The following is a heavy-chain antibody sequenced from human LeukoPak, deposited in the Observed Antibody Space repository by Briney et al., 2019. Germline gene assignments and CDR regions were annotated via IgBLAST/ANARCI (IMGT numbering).Heavy chain of an antibody. Sequence: GGSLRLSCAASGFTFSSYAMSWVRQAPGKGLEWVSAISGSGGSTYYADSVKGRFTISRDNSKNSLYPQMNSLRAEDTAVYYCARQRRYCSGDNCYQRTFDYWGQGTLVTVSS. CDR2: ISGSGGST. J-gene: IGHJ4*02. V-gene: IGHV3-23*01. CDR1: GFTFSSYA. CDR3: ARQRRYCSGDNCYQRTFDY. D-gene: IGHD2-15*01.